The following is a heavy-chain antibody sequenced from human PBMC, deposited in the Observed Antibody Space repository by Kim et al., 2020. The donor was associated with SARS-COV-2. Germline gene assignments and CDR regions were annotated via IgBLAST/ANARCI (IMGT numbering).Heavy chain of an antibody. Sequence: NTTDYPHSVKARFTITRDKAENTQYLQMSSLRDEDTAVYYCARLDGGFDIWGQGSLVTVSS. V-gene: IGHV3-74*01. CDR3: ARLDGGFDI. CDR2: NTT. J-gene: IGHJ5*02. D-gene: IGHD4-17*01.